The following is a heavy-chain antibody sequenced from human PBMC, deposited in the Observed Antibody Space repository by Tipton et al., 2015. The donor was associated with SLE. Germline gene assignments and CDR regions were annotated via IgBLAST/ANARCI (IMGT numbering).Heavy chain of an antibody. J-gene: IGHJ6*02. CDR3: ASRSGFYYGLDV. CDR1: GGSISSNY. Sequence: LRLSCSVSGGSISSNYWIWIRQPPGKGLEWIGYISHSGSTYYNPSLKSRVTISIDTSNNQFSLHMPSVTAADTAVYYCASRSGFYYGLDVWGQGTTVTVSS. CDR2: ISHSGST. V-gene: IGHV4-59*06. D-gene: IGHD4-17*01.